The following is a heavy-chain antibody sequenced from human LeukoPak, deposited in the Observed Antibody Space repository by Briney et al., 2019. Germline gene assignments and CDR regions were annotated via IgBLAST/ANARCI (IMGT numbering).Heavy chain of an antibody. D-gene: IGHD4-17*01. CDR1: RFIFSNYE. CDR3: ARDDDYGDHFDY. V-gene: IGHV3-48*03. Sequence: GGSLRLSCEASRFIFSNYEMNWVRQAPGKGLEWISYISSSGCTIYYADSVKGRFTISRDNAKNSLYLQMNSLRTEDTAVYYCARDDDYGDHFDYWGQGTLVTVSS. CDR2: ISSSGCTI. J-gene: IGHJ4*02.